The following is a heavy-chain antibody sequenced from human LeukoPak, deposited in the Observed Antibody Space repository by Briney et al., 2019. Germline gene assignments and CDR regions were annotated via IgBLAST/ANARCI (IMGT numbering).Heavy chain of an antibody. V-gene: IGHV3-9*01. D-gene: IGHD3-22*01. J-gene: IGHJ4*02. CDR3: ASSSHYYDSSGYPFDY. CDR2: ISWDSRNT. CDR1: GFTFDDYA. Sequence: GRSLRLSCAASGFTFDDYALHWVRQAPGKGLEWVSGISWDSRNTGYADSVKGRFTISRDNSKNTLYLQMNSLRAEDTAVYYCASSSHYYDSSGYPFDYWGQGTLVTVSS.